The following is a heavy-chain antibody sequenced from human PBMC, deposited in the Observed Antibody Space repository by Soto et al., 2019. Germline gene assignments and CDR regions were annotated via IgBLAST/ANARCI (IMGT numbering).Heavy chain of an antibody. D-gene: IGHD4-17*01. CDR3: ARGLDYDVASAWFDP. CDR2: IYHSGST. V-gene: IGHV4-4*02. Sequence: SETLSLTCAVSGGSISSSNWWSWVRQPPGKGLEWIGEIYHSGSTNYNPSLKSRVTISVDKSKNQFSLKLSSVTAADTAVYYCARGLDYDVASAWFDPWGQGTLVTVSA. CDR1: GGSISSSNW. J-gene: IGHJ5*02.